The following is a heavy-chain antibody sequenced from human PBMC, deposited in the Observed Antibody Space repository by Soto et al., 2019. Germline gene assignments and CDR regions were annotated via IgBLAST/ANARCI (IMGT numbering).Heavy chain of an antibody. V-gene: IGHV1-69*06. J-gene: IGHJ4*02. D-gene: IGHD6-19*01. CDR2: IIPIFGTA. CDR3: ARDLRGPYSSGWYYFDY. Sequence: SVKVSCKASGGTFSSYAISWVRQAPGQGLEWMGGIIPIFGTANYAQKFQGRVTITADKSTSTAYMELSSLRSEDTAVYYCARDLRGPYSSGWYYFDYWGKGTLVTVSS. CDR1: GGTFSSYA.